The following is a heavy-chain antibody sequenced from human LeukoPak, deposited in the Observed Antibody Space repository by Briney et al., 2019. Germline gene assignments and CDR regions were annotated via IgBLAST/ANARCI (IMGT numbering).Heavy chain of an antibody. D-gene: IGHD6-13*01. CDR3: ARGAYSSSWYRRYYMDV. J-gene: IGHJ6*03. CDR2: INPNSGGT. V-gene: IGHV1-2*02. CDR1: GYTFTGYY. Sequence: ASVKVSCKASGYTFTGYYMHWVRQAPGQGLEWMGWINPNSGGTNYAQKFQGRVTMTRDTSISTAYMELSRLRSDDTAVYYCARGAYSSSWYRRYYMDVWGKGTTVTISS.